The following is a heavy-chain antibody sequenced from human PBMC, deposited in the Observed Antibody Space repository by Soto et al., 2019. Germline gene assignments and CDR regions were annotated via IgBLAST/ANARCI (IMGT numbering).Heavy chain of an antibody. Sequence: PSETLSLTCTVSGGSISNYYWSWVRQPPGKGLEWIGYIYDSGSTNYNPSLKSRVTISVDTSKNQFSLRLTSVTAADTAVYYCAAAPRFWGQGSSVTGSS. CDR3: AAAPRF. D-gene: IGHD2-15*01. V-gene: IGHV4-59*01. J-gene: IGHJ4*02. CDR1: GGSISNYY. CDR2: IYDSGST.